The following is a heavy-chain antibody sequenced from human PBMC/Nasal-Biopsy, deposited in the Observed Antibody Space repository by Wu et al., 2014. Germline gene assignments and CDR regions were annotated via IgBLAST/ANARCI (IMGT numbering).Heavy chain of an antibody. Sequence: LRLSCAASGFGFDDNVMHWVRQAPGKGLEWVSSITWDSINLGYADSVKGRFTISRDNAKNSLYLQMNDLRVEDTALYYCVKISSYSSSSDYWGQGTLVTVSS. CDR3: VKISSYSSSSDY. CDR2: ITWDSINL. J-gene: IGHJ4*02. V-gene: IGHV3-9*01. D-gene: IGHD6-6*01. CDR1: GFGFDDNV.